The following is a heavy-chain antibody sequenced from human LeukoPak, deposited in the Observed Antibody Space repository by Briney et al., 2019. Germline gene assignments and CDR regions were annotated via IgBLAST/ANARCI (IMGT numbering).Heavy chain of an antibody. CDR1: GYTFTGYY. CDR3: ARDRRARRGTIDY. Sequence: ASLKVSCKASGYTFTGYYMHWVRQAPGQGLEWMGWINPNSGGTNYAQKFQGRVTMTRDTSISTAYMELSRLRSDDTAVYYCARDRRARRGTIDYWGQGTLVTVSS. CDR2: INPNSGGT. D-gene: IGHD3-16*01. J-gene: IGHJ4*02. V-gene: IGHV1-2*02.